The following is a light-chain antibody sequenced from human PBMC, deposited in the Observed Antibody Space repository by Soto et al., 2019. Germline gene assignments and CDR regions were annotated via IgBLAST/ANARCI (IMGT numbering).Light chain of an antibody. CDR1: QSIRHY. Sequence: DIQMTQSPPTLSASVGDRVTITCRASQSIRHYLAWYQQMPGKAPKLLIYGASTLQSGVPSRFSGSGSGTEFTLTISSLQPEDLGTYFCQHHNSNSKTFGQGTKVDIK. J-gene: IGKJ1*01. CDR3: QHHNSNSKT. CDR2: GAS. V-gene: IGKV1-5*01.